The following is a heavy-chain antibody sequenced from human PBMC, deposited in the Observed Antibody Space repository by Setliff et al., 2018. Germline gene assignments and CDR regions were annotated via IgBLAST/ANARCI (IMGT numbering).Heavy chain of an antibody. CDR2: ISGSGGST. CDR1: GFTFSSYA. Sequence: PGESLKISCAASGFTFSSYAMSWVRQAPGKGLEWVSAISGSGGSTYYADSVKGRFTISRDNSKNTLYLQMNSLRAEDTAVYYCVANYYDSSGYLRPSKYYFDYWGQGTLVTV. V-gene: IGHV3-23*01. D-gene: IGHD3-22*01. J-gene: IGHJ4*02. CDR3: VANYYDSSGYLRPSKYYFDY.